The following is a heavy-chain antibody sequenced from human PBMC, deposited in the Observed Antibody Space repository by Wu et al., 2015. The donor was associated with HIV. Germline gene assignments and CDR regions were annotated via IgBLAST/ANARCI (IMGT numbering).Heavy chain of an antibody. D-gene: IGHD3-10*01. V-gene: IGHV1-69*01. Sequence: QVQLVQSGAEVKKPGASVKVSCKASGYTFTGYYMHWVRQAPGQGLEWIGGIIPISGTANYVQKLQDRVTVTTDDSTGTTYMDLASLTSEDTAMYYCVRVGTKKYGSGTTPMGAYDVWGQGAMVTVSS. CDR1: GYTFTGYY. CDR3: VRVGTKKYGSGTTPMGAYDV. J-gene: IGHJ3*01. CDR2: IIPISGTA.